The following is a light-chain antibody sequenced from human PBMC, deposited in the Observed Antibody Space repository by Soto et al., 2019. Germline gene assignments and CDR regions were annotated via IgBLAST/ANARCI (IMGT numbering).Light chain of an antibody. Sequence: QSVLTQPPSASGSPGQSVTISFTGTSSDVGGYNYVSWYQQHPGKAPKLMIYEVSKRPSGVPDRFSGSKSGNTASLTVSGLQAEDEADYYCISYAGSNNLVFGGGTKLTVL. V-gene: IGLV2-8*01. CDR1: SSDVGGYNY. CDR3: ISYAGSNNLV. J-gene: IGLJ2*01. CDR2: EVS.